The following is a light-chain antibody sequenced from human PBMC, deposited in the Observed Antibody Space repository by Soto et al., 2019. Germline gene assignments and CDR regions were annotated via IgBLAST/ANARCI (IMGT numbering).Light chain of an antibody. CDR1: HSVSSSY. Sequence: EIVLTQSPGTLSLSPGERATISCGATHSVSSSYLAWYQQKPGQAPRLLIHGASSTATGVPDRFSGSGSGADFTLTISRLEPEDVADYYCEQYGPSPFSFGPGTKVDIK. CDR2: GAS. CDR3: EQYGPSPFS. J-gene: IGKJ3*01. V-gene: IGKV3-20*01.